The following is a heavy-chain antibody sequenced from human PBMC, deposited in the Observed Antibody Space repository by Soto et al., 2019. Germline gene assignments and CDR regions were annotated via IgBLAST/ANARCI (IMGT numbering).Heavy chain of an antibody. CDR3: AREGGIVGATAAGC. Sequence: QVQLQESGPGLVKPSQTLSLTCTVSGGSISSGGYYWSWIRQHPGKGLEWIGYIYDSGSTYYNPSLKCRVTTSVDTSKNQCSLKLSSVTAADTAVYYCAREGGIVGATAAGCWGQGTLVTVSS. J-gene: IGHJ4*02. D-gene: IGHD1-26*01. CDR1: GGSISSGGYY. CDR2: IYDSGST. V-gene: IGHV4-31*03.